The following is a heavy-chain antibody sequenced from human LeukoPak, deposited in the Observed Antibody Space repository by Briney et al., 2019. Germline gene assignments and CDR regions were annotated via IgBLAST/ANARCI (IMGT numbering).Heavy chain of an antibody. Sequence: GESLKISCKGSGYSFTCYWIGWVRQMPGKGLEWMGIIYPGDSDTGYSPSFQGQVTISADKSFSTAYLQWSSLKASDTAMYYCARGVIAAARSSYYGMDVWGQGTTVTVSS. CDR2: IYPGDSDT. CDR1: GYSFTCYW. D-gene: IGHD6-13*01. CDR3: ARGVIAAARSSYYGMDV. V-gene: IGHV5-51*01. J-gene: IGHJ6*02.